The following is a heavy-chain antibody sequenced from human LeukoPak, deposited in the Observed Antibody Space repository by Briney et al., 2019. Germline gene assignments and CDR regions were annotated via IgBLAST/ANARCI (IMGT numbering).Heavy chain of an antibody. D-gene: IGHD1-26*01. CDR3: ARGRWMGATDDY. V-gene: IGHV3-21*01. CDR1: GFTFSTYS. Sequence: GGSLRLSCAASGFTFSTYSMNWVRQAPGKGLEWVSSISSSRDHIYYADSVKGRFTISRDNAENSLHLQMSSLRAEDTAVYYCARGRWMGATDDYWGQGTLVTLSS. J-gene: IGHJ4*02. CDR2: ISSSRDHI.